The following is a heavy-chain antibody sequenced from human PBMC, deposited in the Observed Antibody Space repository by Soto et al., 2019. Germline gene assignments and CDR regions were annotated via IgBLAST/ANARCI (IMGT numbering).Heavy chain of an antibody. V-gene: IGHV4-4*07. CDR1: GGSISNYY. J-gene: IGHJ5*02. CDR3: ARGVPAAGTDWFDP. Sequence: LSLTCTVSGGSISNYYWSWIRQPAEKRLEWIGRVSSTGSTYYNPSLKSRVTISVDTSNNQVSLNLTSVTAADTAVYYCARGVPAAGTDWFDPWGQGTLVTVSS. D-gene: IGHD6-13*01. CDR2: VSSTGST.